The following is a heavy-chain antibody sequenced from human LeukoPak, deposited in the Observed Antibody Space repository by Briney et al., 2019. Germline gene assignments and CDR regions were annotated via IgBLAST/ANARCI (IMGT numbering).Heavy chain of an antibody. Sequence: SETLSLTCTVSGGSISSYYWSWIRQPPGKGLEWIGYIYYSGSTNYNPSLESRVTISVDTSKNQFSLKLSSVTAADTAVYYCARGYSSGWGNWFDPWGQGTLVTVSS. CDR1: GGSISSYY. CDR2: IYYSGST. V-gene: IGHV4-59*01. CDR3: ARGYSSGWGNWFDP. D-gene: IGHD6-19*01. J-gene: IGHJ5*02.